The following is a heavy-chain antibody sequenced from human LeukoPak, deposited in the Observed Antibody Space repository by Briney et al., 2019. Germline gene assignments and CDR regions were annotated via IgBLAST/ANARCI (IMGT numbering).Heavy chain of an antibody. CDR2: IYYSGST. V-gene: IGHV4-59*01. Sequence: SETLSLTCTASGGSISSYYWSWIRQPPGKGLEWIGYIYYSGSTNYNPSLKSRVTISVDTSKNQFSLKLSSVTAADTVVYYCAREGVATLDYWGQGTLVTVSS. CDR1: GGSISSYY. CDR3: AREGVATLDY. D-gene: IGHD5-12*01. J-gene: IGHJ4*02.